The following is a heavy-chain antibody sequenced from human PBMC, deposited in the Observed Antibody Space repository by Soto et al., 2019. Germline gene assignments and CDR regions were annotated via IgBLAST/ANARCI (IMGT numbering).Heavy chain of an antibody. CDR2: ISYDGSNK. V-gene: IGHV3-30-3*01. J-gene: IGHJ5*01. CDR3: ARESGGGYEVSWFDS. CDR1: GFTFSSYA. Sequence: GGSLRLSCAASGFTFSSYAMHWVRQAPGKGLEWVAVISYDGSNKYYADSVKGRFTISRDNSKNTLYLQMNSLRAEDTAVYYCARESGGGYEVSWFDSWGQGTLVTVSS. D-gene: IGHD5-12*01.